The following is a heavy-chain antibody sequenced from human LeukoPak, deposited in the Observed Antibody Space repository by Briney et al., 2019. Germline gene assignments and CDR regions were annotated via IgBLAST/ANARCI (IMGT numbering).Heavy chain of an antibody. CDR1: GYTFTIYD. V-gene: IGHV1-8*01. CDR3: ARYYYDSSGYSTGPYGMDV. CDR2: MNPNSGNT. Sequence: ASVKVSCKPSGYTFTIYDINWVRQATGQGLEWMGWMNPNSGNTGYAQKFQGRVTMTRNTSISTAYMELSSLRSEDTAVYYCARYYYDSSGYSTGPYGMDVWGQGTTVTVSS. J-gene: IGHJ6*02. D-gene: IGHD3-22*01.